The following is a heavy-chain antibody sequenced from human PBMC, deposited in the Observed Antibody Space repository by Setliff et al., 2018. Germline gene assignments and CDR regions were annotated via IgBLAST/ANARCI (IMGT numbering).Heavy chain of an antibody. CDR1: GYTFRNYA. D-gene: IGHD5-18*01. CDR2: ISVYNGDT. Sequence: VASVKVSCKASGYTFRNYAFAWVRQAPGQGLEWVGWISVYNGDTNYAQKFRGRVTLTTDTSTSTAYMELRSLTSDDSAFYYCARAPSVELVTIRTNSWFTYWGQGTLVTVSS. J-gene: IGHJ4*02. V-gene: IGHV1-18*01. CDR3: ARAPSVELVTIRTNSWFTY.